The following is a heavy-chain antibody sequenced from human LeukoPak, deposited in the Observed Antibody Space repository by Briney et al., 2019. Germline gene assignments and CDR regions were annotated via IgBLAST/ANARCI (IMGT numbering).Heavy chain of an antibody. D-gene: IGHD3-22*01. CDR1: GGSISSSSYY. CDR3: ARLYYDSSGYYQICYFDY. Sequence: SETLSLACTVSGGSISSSSYYWGWIRQPPGKGLEWIGSIYYSGSTYYNPSLKSRVTISVDTSKNQFSLNLSSVTAADTAVYYCARLYYDSSGYYQICYFDYWGQGTLVTVSS. J-gene: IGHJ4*02. V-gene: IGHV4-39*01. CDR2: IYYSGST.